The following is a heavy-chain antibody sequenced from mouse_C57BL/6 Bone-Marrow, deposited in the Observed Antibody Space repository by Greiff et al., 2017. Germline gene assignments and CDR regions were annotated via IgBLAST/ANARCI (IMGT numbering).Heavy chain of an antibody. D-gene: IGHD2-5*01. CDR1: GYTFTSYG. J-gene: IGHJ2*01. CDR3: GTYYSNVFDY. V-gene: IGHV1-81*01. Sequence: QVQLQQSGAELARPGASVKLSCKASGYTFTSYGISWVKQRTGQGLEWIGEIYPRSGHTYYNEKFKGKATLTADKSSSTAYMELRSLTSEDSAVYFCGTYYSNVFDYWGQGTTLTVSS. CDR2: IYPRSGHT.